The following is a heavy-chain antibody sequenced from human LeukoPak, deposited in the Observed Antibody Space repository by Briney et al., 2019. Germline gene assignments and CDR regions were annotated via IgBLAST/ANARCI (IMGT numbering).Heavy chain of an antibody. D-gene: IGHD3-3*01. Sequence: GGSLRLSCATSGFTFSSYAMSWVRQAPGKGLEWVSSISSSSSYIYYADSVKGRFTISRDNAKNSLYLQMNSLRAEDTAVYYCARATGITIFGVVIPEIDYWGQGTLVTVSS. J-gene: IGHJ4*02. CDR1: GFTFSSYA. V-gene: IGHV3-21*04. CDR2: ISSSSSYI. CDR3: ARATGITIFGVVIPEIDY.